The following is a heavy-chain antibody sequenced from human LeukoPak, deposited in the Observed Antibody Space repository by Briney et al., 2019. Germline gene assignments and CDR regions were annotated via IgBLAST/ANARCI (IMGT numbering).Heavy chain of an antibody. V-gene: IGHV3-48*03. J-gene: IGHJ4*02. CDR1: GFNFRGYE. CDR2: ISSSGSST. Sequence: GGSLRLSCAASGFNFRGYEMNWVRRAPGKGLQWLAYISSSGSSTYYADSVQGRFTISRDNAKNSLYLRMNSLRVDDTAVYYCVGEMDSGWYPYWGPGTLVTVSS. CDR3: VGEMDSGWYPY. D-gene: IGHD6-19*01.